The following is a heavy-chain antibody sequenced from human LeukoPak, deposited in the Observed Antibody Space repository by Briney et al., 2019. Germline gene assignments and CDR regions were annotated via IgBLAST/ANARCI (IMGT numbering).Heavy chain of an antibody. D-gene: IGHD1-7*01. Sequence: GGSLRLSCAASGFTFNIYAMSWVRQAPGKGLEWVSGIVGSGGSTYYADSVKGRFTISRDNSKNTLYLQMNSLRAEDTAVYYCAKDRLTGTMRSPFDDWGQGTPVTVSS. J-gene: IGHJ4*02. V-gene: IGHV3-23*01. CDR2: IVGSGGST. CDR3: AKDRLTGTMRSPFDD. CDR1: GFTFNIYA.